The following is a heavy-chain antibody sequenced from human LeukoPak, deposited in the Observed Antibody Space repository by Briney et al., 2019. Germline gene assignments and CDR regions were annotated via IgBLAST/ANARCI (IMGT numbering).Heavy chain of an antibody. CDR1: GYTFTSYY. Sequence: ASVKVSCKASGYTFTSYYMHWVRQAPGQGLEWMGIINPSGGSTSYAQKFQGRVTMTRDMSTSTVYMELSSLRSEDTAVYYCARALKSYGAFDYWGQGTLVTVSS. D-gene: IGHD4-17*01. CDR3: ARALKSYGAFDY. V-gene: IGHV1-46*01. J-gene: IGHJ4*02. CDR2: INPSGGST.